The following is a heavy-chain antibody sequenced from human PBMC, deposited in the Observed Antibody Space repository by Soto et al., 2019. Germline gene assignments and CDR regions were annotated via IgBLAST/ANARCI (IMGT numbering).Heavy chain of an antibody. V-gene: IGHV1-2*02. D-gene: IGHD6-19*01. Sequence: QVQLVQSGAEVKKPGASVKVSCKASGYTFTGYYMHWVRQAPGQGLEWMGWINPNSGGTNYAQKFQGRVTMTRDTSVSTAYMELSRLRSDDTAVYYCARGRLRAVAGGSWGYWGQGTLVTVSS. CDR2: INPNSGGT. CDR3: ARGRLRAVAGGSWGY. CDR1: GYTFTGYY. J-gene: IGHJ4*02.